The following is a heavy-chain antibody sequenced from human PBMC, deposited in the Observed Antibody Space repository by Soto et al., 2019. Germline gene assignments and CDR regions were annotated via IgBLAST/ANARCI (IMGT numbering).Heavy chain of an antibody. CDR2: VWSDGSKE. CDR3: ARGSSGTHGVDY. Sequence: PGGSLRLSCAASRFTFSTYGVHWVRQAPGKGLEWVAVVWSDGSKELYADSVKDRFTIFRDNSQNTVYLQMNSLRAEDTAVYYCARGSSGTHGVDYWGQGTMVTVSS. V-gene: IGHV3-33*01. J-gene: IGHJ4*02. D-gene: IGHD1-26*01. CDR1: RFTFSTYG.